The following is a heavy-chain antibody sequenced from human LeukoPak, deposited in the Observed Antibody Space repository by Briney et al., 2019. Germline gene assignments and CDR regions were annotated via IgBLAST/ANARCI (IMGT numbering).Heavy chain of an antibody. CDR2: ISSSSSTI. CDR3: ARLTPYYFDTSGLDFDY. Sequence: SGGSLRLSCAASGFTFSRYSMNWVRQAPGKGLEWVSYISSSSSTIYYADSVRGRFTISRDNAKNSLYLQMNSLRAEDTAVYYCARLTPYYFDTSGLDFDYWGQGTLVTVSS. V-gene: IGHV3-48*01. CDR1: GFTFSRYS. J-gene: IGHJ4*02. D-gene: IGHD3-22*01.